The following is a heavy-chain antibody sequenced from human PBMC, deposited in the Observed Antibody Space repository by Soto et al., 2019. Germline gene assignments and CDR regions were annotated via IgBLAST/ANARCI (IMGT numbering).Heavy chain of an antibody. CDR1: GGTFSTSA. V-gene: IGHV1-69*12. J-gene: IGHJ6*02. D-gene: IGHD1-1*01. CDR2: IMPVFPTP. Sequence: QVQLVQSGAEVKKPGSSVKVSCKASGGTFSTSAISWMRQAPGQGLEWVGGIMPVFPTPDYAQNFQGRVTITADESTTTAYLELTSLRADDTAVYYCARDKDRLQLGGNYYYTLDVWGQGTAITVSS. CDR3: ARDKDRLQLGGNYYYTLDV.